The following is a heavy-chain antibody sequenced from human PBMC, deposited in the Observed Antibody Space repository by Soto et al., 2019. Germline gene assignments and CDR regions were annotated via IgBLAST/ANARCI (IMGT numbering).Heavy chain of an antibody. CDR2: ISGSGGST. V-gene: IGHV3-23*01. J-gene: IGHJ4*02. CDR1: GFTFSSYA. CDR3: AKHFVNGEVDY. Sequence: PGGSLRLSCAASGFTFSSYAMSWVRQAPGKGLEWVSIISGSGGSTFYADSVKGRFTISRDNSKNTLYLQMNSLTAEDTAVYYCAKHFVNGEVDYWGQGTLVTVSS. D-gene: IGHD3-10*01.